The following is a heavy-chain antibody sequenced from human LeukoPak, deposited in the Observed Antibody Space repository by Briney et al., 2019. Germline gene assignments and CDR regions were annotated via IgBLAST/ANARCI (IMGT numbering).Heavy chain of an antibody. D-gene: IGHD3-10*01. J-gene: IGHJ3*02. CDR2: INHSGST. CDR3: ARLRLLWADYYGSGRYPYDAFDI. CDR1: GGSFSGHY. Sequence: SETLSLTCAVYGGSFSGHYWSWIRQPPGKGLEWIGEINHSGSTNYNASLKSRVTISVDTSKNQFSLKLGSVTAADTAVYYCARLRLLWADYYGSGRYPYDAFDIWGQGTMVTVSS. V-gene: IGHV4-34*01.